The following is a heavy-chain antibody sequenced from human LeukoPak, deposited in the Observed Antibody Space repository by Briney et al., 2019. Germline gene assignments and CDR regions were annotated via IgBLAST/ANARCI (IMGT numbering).Heavy chain of an antibody. CDR1: GGSISSYY. D-gene: IGHD5-24*01. CDR3: ARVGGYGYNLEYFAE. V-gene: IGHV4-59*01. CDR2: IYYSGST. Sequence: SETLSLTCTVSGGSISSYYWSWLRQPPGKGLEWIGYIYYSGSTNYNPSLKSRVTITVDTSKNQFSLKLSSVTAADTAVYYWARVGGYGYNLEYFAEWGEGTLVTASS. J-gene: IGHJ4*02.